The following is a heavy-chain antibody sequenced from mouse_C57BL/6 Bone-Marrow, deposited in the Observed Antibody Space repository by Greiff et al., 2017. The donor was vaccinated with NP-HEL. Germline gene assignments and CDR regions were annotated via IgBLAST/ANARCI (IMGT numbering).Heavy chain of an antibody. Sequence: EVQLQQSGTVLARPGASVKMSCKTSGYTFTSYWMHWVKQRPGQGLEWIGAIYPGNSDTSYNQKFKGKAKLTAVTSASTAYMELSSLTNEDSAVYYCTRSANWEGAWFAYWGQGTLVTVSA. V-gene: IGHV1-5*01. J-gene: IGHJ3*01. CDR1: GYTFTSYW. D-gene: IGHD4-1*02. CDR2: IYPGNSDT. CDR3: TRSANWEGAWFAY.